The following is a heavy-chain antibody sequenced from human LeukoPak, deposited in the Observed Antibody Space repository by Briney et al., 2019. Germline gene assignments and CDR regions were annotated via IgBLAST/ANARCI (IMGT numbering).Heavy chain of an antibody. J-gene: IGHJ4*02. CDR1: GGSISSSSYY. CDR3: AREYSSSGYFDY. CDR2: IYYSGST. V-gene: IGHV4-39*07. Sequence: PSETLSLTCTVSGGSISSSSYYWGWIRQPPGKGLEWIGSIYYSGSTYYNPSLKSRVTISVDTSKNQFSLKLSSVTAADTAVYYCAREYSSSGYFDYWGQGTLVTVSS. D-gene: IGHD6-6*01.